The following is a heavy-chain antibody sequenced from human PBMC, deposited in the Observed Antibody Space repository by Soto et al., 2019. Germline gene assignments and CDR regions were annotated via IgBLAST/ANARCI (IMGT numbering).Heavy chain of an antibody. J-gene: IGHJ4*02. CDR1: DGSISNYY. CDR2: IYYSGRT. Sequence: SETLSLTCTVSDGSISNYYWSWIRQPPGKGLEWIGYIYYSGRTDYNPSLKSRVTTSVDTSKNQFSLKLSSVTAADTAVYYCARGEYYDFWSGYLYYFDYWGQGTLVTVSS. D-gene: IGHD3-3*01. V-gene: IGHV4-59*01. CDR3: ARGEYYDFWSGYLYYFDY.